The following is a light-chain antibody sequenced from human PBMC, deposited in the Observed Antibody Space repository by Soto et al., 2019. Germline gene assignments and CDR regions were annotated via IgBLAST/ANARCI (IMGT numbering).Light chain of an antibody. CDR1: SSDVGGYNY. CDR2: DVS. CDR3: SSYTSSSTPWV. Sequence: QSVLTQPASVSGSPGQSITISCTGTSSDVGGYNYVSWYQQHPGKAPKLMIYDVSNRPSRVSNRFSGSMSGNTASLTISGLQAEDEPDYYCSSYTSSSTPWVFGGGTKLTVL. V-gene: IGLV2-14*01. J-gene: IGLJ3*02.